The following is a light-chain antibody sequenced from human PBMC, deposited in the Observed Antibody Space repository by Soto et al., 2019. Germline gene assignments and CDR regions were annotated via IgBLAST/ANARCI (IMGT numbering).Light chain of an antibody. CDR3: SSYAGSNNHVV. CDR2: EVS. Sequence: QSALTQPPSASGSPGQSVTISCTGTSSDVGGYNYVSWYQQHPGKAPKLMIYEVSKRPSGVPDRFSGSKSGNTASLTVSGLQAEDEADYYCSSYAGSNNHVVFGGGTKLTGL. CDR1: SSDVGGYNY. V-gene: IGLV2-8*01. J-gene: IGLJ2*01.